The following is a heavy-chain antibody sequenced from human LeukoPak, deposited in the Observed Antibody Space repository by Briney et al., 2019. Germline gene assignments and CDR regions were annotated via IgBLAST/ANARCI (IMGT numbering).Heavy chain of an antibody. D-gene: IGHD1-20*01. CDR3: ARDLGITGTPGGYFDL. Sequence: ASVKVSCKASGYTFTGYYMHWVRQAPGQGLEWMGWINPNSGGTNYAQKFQGRVTMTRDTSISTAYMELSRLRSDDTAVYYCARDLGITGTPGGYFDLWGRGTLVTVSS. CDR2: INPNSGGT. CDR1: GYTFTGYY. J-gene: IGHJ2*01. V-gene: IGHV1-2*02.